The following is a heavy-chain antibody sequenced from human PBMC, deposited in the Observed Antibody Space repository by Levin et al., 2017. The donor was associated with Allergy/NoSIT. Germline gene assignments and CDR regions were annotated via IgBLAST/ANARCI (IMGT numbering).Heavy chain of an antibody. V-gene: IGHV5-51*01. D-gene: IGHD6-19*01. CDR2: IWPGDSAT. Sequence: GESLKISCKAFGYNFATYWIGWVRQMPGKGLEWMGIIWPGDSATRYSPSFAGQVTMSADKSVNTAYLHWSSLKASDTAMYFCARPAGGWGSFYFHFWGPGTMLTVSS. J-gene: IGHJ4*02. CDR1: GYNFATYW. CDR3: ARPAGGWGSFYFHF.